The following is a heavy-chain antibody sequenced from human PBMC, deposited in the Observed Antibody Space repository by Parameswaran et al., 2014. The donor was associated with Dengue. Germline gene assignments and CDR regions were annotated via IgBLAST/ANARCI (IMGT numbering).Heavy chain of an antibody. V-gene: IGHV2-70*01. Sequence: ARWIRQPPGKALEWLALIDWDDDKYYSTSLKTRLTISKDTSKNQVVLTMTNMDPVDTATYYCARIPDRVSGAFDIWGQGTMVTVSS. D-gene: IGHD5-12*01. CDR2: IDWDDDK. CDR3: ARIPDRVSGAFDI. J-gene: IGHJ3*02.